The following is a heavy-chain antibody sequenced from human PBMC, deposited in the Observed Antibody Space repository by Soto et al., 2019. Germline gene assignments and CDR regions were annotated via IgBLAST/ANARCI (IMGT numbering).Heavy chain of an antibody. Sequence: LRLSCAASGFTVSSNYMSWVRQAPGKGLEWVSVIYSGGSTFYADSVKGRFTISRDKSTLYLQMNSLRAEDTAVYYCARGPNGVFDYWGQGTLVTVSS. CDR2: IYSGGST. CDR1: GFTVSSNY. J-gene: IGHJ4*02. V-gene: IGHV3-53*01. CDR3: ARGPNGVFDY. D-gene: IGHD2-8*01.